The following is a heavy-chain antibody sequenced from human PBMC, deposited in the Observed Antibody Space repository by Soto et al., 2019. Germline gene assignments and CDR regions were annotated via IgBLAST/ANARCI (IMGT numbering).Heavy chain of an antibody. CDR1: GFTFGTYA. Sequence: EVQLLESGGGLVQPGGSKRLSCAGSGFTFGTYAMKWLRQAPGRGLECVSFISGSGRTTYYADSVKGRFTVSRDNSKNTMYLQMNSLRAEDTALYYCAKFRGPSYSYYYTDVWGKGTTVTVSS. CDR3: AKFRGPSYSYYYTDV. J-gene: IGHJ6*03. CDR2: ISGSGRTT. V-gene: IGHV3-23*01. D-gene: IGHD3-16*01.